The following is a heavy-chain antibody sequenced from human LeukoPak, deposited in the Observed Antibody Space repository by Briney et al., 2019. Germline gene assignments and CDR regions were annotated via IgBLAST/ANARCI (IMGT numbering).Heavy chain of an antibody. CDR1: EFSFSNFW. Sequence: GGSLRLSCSASEFSFSNFWMSWVRQAPGKGPEWVANIKQDGSEKYYVDSAKGRFTISRDSAETSLHLQMNSLRAEDTAVYYCARGGNHGDYWYFDLWGRGTLVTVSS. D-gene: IGHD4-17*01. CDR3: ARGGNHGDYWYFDL. V-gene: IGHV3-7*01. CDR2: IKQDGSEK. J-gene: IGHJ2*01.